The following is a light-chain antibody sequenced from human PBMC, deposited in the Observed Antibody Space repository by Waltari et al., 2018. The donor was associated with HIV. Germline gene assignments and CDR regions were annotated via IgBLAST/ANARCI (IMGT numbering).Light chain of an antibody. CDR3: QQYGSSPWT. V-gene: IGKV3-20*01. CDR1: QSVSSRY. CDR2: GAS. J-gene: IGKJ1*01. Sequence: EIVLTQSPGTLSLSPGERATLSCSDSQSVSSRYLACYQHKPGQAPRLLIYGASSRATGIPDRFSGSGSGTDFTLTISRLEPEDFAVYYCQQYGSSPWTFGQGTKVEIK.